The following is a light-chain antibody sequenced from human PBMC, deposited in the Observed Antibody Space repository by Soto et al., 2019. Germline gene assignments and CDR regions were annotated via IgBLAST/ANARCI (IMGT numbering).Light chain of an antibody. Sequence: DIPMTQSPSSLSASVGDRVTITCRASQSISRYLNWYQHRPGKAPNLLIYAASTLQSGVPSRFSGSGSGTDFTLTITSLQPEDSATYYCQQGYTTPRYTFGQGTKLEIK. J-gene: IGKJ2*01. CDR1: QSISRY. CDR2: AAS. CDR3: QQGYTTPRYT. V-gene: IGKV1-39*01.